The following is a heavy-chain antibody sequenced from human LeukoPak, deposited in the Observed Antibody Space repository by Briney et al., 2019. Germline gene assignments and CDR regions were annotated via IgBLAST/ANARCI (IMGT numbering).Heavy chain of an antibody. D-gene: IGHD3-22*01. V-gene: IGHV3-21*01. Sequence: GGSLRLSCAASGFTFSSYSMNWVRQAPGKGLEWVSSISSSSSYIYYADSVKGRFTISRDNAKNSLYPQMNSLRAEDTAVYYCARALSSGPSGWGQGTLVTVSS. CDR3: ARALSSGPSG. J-gene: IGHJ4*02. CDR2: ISSSSSYI. CDR1: GFTFSSYS.